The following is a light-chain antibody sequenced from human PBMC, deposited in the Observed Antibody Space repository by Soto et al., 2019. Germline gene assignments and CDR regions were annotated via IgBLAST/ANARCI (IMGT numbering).Light chain of an antibody. Sequence: QSALTQPASVSGSPGQSLTISCTGTSSDVGAYNYVSWYQQHPAKAPKLMIYEVSNRPSGVSNRFSGSKSGNTASLTISGLQAEDEADYYCSSYTNTNTRVFGGGTQLTVL. J-gene: IGLJ3*02. CDR1: SSDVGAYNY. CDR3: SSYTNTNTRV. CDR2: EVS. V-gene: IGLV2-14*01.